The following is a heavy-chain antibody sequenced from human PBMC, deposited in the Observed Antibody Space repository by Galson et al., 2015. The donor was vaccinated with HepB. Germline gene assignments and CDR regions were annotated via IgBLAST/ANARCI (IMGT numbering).Heavy chain of an antibody. J-gene: IGHJ5*02. CDR3: ARNVYYDTSGYYYKPGWVDP. Sequence: CAISGESVSSNSAAWNRIRQSPSRGLEWLGRTYYRSKWYYDYAVSVRSRITINPDISRNQFSLQLYPVTPEDTADDYCARNVYYDTSGYYYKPGWVDPWGQGTLVTVSS. D-gene: IGHD3-22*01. V-gene: IGHV6-1*01. CDR1: GESVSSNSAA. CDR2: TYYRSKWYY.